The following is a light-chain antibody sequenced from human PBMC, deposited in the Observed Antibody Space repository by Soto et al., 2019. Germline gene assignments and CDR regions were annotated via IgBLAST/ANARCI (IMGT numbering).Light chain of an antibody. CDR3: LQHHSSPLT. CDR1: QGISNY. V-gene: IGKV1-17*03. Sequence: DIRMTQSPSAMSASVGDRVIITCRASQGISNYLAWFQQKPGKVPERLIYAASNLQSGVPSRFSGSGSGTDFTLTISSLQPEDFATYYCLQHHSSPLTFGGGTKVEIK. CDR2: AAS. J-gene: IGKJ4*01.